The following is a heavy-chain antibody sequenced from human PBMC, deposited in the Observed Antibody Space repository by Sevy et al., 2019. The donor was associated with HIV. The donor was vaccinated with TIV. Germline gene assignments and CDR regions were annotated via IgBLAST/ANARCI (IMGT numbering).Heavy chain of an antibody. CDR2: IIPIFGTA. J-gene: IGHJ6*03. CDR1: GGTFSSYA. V-gene: IGHV1-69*06. D-gene: IGHD2-15*01. Sequence: ASVKVSCKASGGTFSSYAISWVRQAPGQGLEWMGGIIPIFGTANYAQKFQGRVTITADKSTSTAYMELSSLRSEDTTVYYCARDGLNCSGGSCYSVLCYMDVWGKGTTVTVSS. CDR3: ARDGLNCSGGSCYSVLCYMDV.